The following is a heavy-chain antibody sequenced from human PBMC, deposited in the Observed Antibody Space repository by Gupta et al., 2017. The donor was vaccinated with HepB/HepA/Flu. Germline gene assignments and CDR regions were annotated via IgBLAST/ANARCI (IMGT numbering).Heavy chain of an antibody. Sequence: QVQLVESGGGVVQPGRSLRLSCAASGFTFSSYGMHWVRQAPGKGLEWVAVISYDGSNKYYADSVKGRFTISRDNSKNTLYLQMNSLRAEDTAVYYCAKSYYDFWSGYLQNPTDYGMDVWGQGTTVTVSS. D-gene: IGHD3-3*01. CDR3: AKSYYDFWSGYLQNPTDYGMDV. V-gene: IGHV3-30*18. CDR1: GFTFSSYG. J-gene: IGHJ6*02. CDR2: ISYDGSNK.